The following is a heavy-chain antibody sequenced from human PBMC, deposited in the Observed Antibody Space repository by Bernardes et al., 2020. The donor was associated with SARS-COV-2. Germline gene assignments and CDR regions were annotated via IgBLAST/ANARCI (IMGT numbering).Heavy chain of an antibody. V-gene: IGHV4-34*01. CDR2: LNHSGST. CDR3: ARVFKSGDYSIFYYYAMDV. CDR1: GGSFRGSY. Sequence: SETLSLTCAVYGGSFRGSYWSWLRQPPGQGLEWIGRLNHSGSTNYNPSLKSRVTISVDTSKNQFSLKLTSVTAADTAVYYCARVFKSGDYSIFYYYAMDVWGQGTTVAVSS. J-gene: IGHJ6*02. D-gene: IGHD4-17*01.